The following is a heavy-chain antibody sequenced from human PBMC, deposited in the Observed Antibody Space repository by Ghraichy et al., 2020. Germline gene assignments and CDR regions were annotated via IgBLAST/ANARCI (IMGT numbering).Heavy chain of an antibody. CDR2: IYYSGST. CDR1: GCAISSGGYY. J-gene: IGHJ6*02. V-gene: IGHV4-31*03. D-gene: IGHD6-13*01. CDR3: AATLGYSSSWYSGYYYGMDV. Sequence: SETLSLTCTVSGCAISSGGYYWSCIRQHPGKGLEWIGYIYYSGSTYYNPSLKSRVTISVDTSKNQFSLKLSSVTAADTAVYYCAATLGYSSSWYSGYYYGMDVWGQWTTFTVSS.